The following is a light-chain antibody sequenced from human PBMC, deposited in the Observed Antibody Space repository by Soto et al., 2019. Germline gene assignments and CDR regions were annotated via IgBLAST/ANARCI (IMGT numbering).Light chain of an antibody. CDR1: QSVSSY. Sequence: EIVLTQSPATLSLSPGERATLSCRASQSVSSYLAWYQQKPGQAPRLLIYGASTRATGIPARFSGNGSGTEFTLTISSLQSEDFAVYYCLHYNNWPPWTFGQGTKLDIK. CDR2: GAS. V-gene: IGKV3-15*01. CDR3: LHYNNWPPWT. J-gene: IGKJ1*01.